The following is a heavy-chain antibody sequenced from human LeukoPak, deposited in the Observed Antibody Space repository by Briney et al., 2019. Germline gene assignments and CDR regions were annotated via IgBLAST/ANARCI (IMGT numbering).Heavy chain of an antibody. J-gene: IGHJ4*02. CDR2: ISSSSSYI. CDR1: GFTFSSYS. CDR3: ARDNDFWSGYQFDY. V-gene: IGHV3-21*01. Sequence: GGSLRLSCAASGFTFSSYSMNWVRQAPGKGLEWVSSISSSSSYIYYADSVKGRFTISRDNAKNSLYLQMNGLRAEDTAVYYCARDNDFWSGYQFDYWGQGTLVTVSS. D-gene: IGHD3-3*01.